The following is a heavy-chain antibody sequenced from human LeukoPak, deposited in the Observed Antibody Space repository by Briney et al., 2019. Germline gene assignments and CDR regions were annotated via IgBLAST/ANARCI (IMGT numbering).Heavy chain of an antibody. CDR3: AKVAVVADVFAYFDY. J-gene: IGHJ4*02. CDR1: GYTFTGYY. V-gene: IGHV1-2*02. D-gene: IGHD2-15*01. Sequence: ASVKVSCKASGYTFTGYYMHWVRQAPGQGLEWMGWINPNSGGTNYAQKFQGRVTMTRVTSISTAYMELSRLRSDDTAVYYCAKVAVVADVFAYFDYWGQGTLVTVSS. CDR2: INPNSGGT.